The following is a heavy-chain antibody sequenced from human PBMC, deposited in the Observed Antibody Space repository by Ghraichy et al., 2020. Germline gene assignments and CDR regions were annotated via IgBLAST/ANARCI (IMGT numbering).Heavy chain of an antibody. CDR2: IAESTSA. V-gene: IGHV4-34*01. CDR1: GGSFDVFY. Sequence: SETLSLTCSINGGSFDVFYWTWIRQFPGRGLEWLGEIAESTSANYNPSLRSRLNILVDASKREVSIHLSSVTAADTAIYYCVRGVGVRGFNYYDYGMDVWGHGTKVTV. CDR3: VRGVGVRGFNYYDYGMDV. J-gene: IGHJ6*02. D-gene: IGHD5-24*01.